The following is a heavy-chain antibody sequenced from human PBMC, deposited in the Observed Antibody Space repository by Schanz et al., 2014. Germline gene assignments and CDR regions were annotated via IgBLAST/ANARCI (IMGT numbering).Heavy chain of an antibody. J-gene: IGHJ4*02. D-gene: IGHD1-26*01. CDR2: IKQDESER. Sequence: ESGGGLVQPGGSLRLSCAASGFTFSPYCMSWVRQAPGKGLEWVANIKQDESERSYVDSVKGRFTISRDNAKNSLYLQMNSLRAEDTAVYYCARGGATRFDYWGQGTLVTVSS. CDR3: ARGGATRFDY. CDR1: GFTFSPYC. V-gene: IGHV3-7*01.